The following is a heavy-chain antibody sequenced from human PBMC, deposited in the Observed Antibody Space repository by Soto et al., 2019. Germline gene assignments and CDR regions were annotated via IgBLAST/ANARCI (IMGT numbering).Heavy chain of an antibody. CDR1: GFTFSSYA. D-gene: IGHD5-12*01. Sequence: PGGSLRLSCAASGFTFSSYAMHWVRQAPGKGLEWVAVISYDGSNKYYADYVKGRFTISRDNSKNTLYLQMNSLRAEDTAVYYCARVSRDGYNLVDYWGQGTLVTVSS. CDR2: ISYDGSNK. CDR3: ARVSRDGYNLVDY. V-gene: IGHV3-30-3*01. J-gene: IGHJ4*02.